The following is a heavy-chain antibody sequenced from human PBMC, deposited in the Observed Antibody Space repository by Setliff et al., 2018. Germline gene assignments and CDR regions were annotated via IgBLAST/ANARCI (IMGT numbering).Heavy chain of an antibody. CDR1: GFTFSSYE. CDR3: ASFGYSYGYGVSLDY. J-gene: IGHJ4*02. CDR2: ISSSGSTI. D-gene: IGHD5-18*01. Sequence: GGSLRLSCAASGFTFSSYEMNWVRQAPGKGLEWVSYISSSGSTIYYADSVKGRFTISRDNAKNSLYLQMNSLRAEDTAVYYCASFGYSYGYGVSLDYWGQGTLVTVSS. V-gene: IGHV3-48*03.